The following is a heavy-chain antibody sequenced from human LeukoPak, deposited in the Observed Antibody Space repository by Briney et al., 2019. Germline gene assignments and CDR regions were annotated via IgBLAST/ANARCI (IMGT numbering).Heavy chain of an antibody. V-gene: IGHV3-23*01. CDR2: ISGSGGST. CDR3: ARDGGNGWLGAFDI. Sequence: PGGSLRLSCAASGLTFSSYAMSWVRQAPGKGLEWVSAISGSGGSTYYADSVKGRFTISRDNSKNTLYLQMNSLRAEDTAVYYCARDGGNGWLGAFDIWGQGTMVTVSS. CDR1: GLTFSSYA. D-gene: IGHD6-19*01. J-gene: IGHJ3*02.